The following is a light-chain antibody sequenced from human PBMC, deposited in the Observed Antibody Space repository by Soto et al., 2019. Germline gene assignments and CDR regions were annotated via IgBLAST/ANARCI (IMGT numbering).Light chain of an antibody. V-gene: IGKV3D-15*01. CDR3: QQYNNWPLT. J-gene: IGKJ4*01. Sequence: EVVMTQSPATLSVSPGERATLSCRASQTVRDNLGWYQQKPGQPPRRLIYGATTRATGIPARFRGSGSGTAFTLTISSRQSEDFAVYYCQQYNNWPLTFGGGTKVEIK. CDR1: QTVRDN. CDR2: GAT.